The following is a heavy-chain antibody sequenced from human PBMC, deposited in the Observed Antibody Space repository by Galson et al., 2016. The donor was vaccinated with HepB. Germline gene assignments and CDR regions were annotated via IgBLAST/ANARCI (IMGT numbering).Heavy chain of an antibody. V-gene: IGHV4-31*03. D-gene: IGHD2-15*01. Sequence: LSLTCTVSGGSISSGGYFWSWIRQHPGQGLEWIGYIYYSGSTYYNPSLKSRVAISVDTSKNQLSLKLSSVTAADTAVYYCARDGGTTLGGSFVIWGQGTKVTVSS. J-gene: IGHJ3*02. CDR3: ARDGGTTLGGSFVI. CDR1: GGSISSGGYF. CDR2: IYYSGST.